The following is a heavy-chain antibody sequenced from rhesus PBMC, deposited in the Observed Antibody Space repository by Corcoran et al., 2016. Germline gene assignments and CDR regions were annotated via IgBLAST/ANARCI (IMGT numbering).Heavy chain of an antibody. CDR2: LNSGGGST. Sequence: EVQLVESGGGLVQPGGSLKLSCAASGFTFSSYGMTWVRQAPGKGREWVSALNSGGGSTYYADSVKGRFTISRDNSKNTLSLQMNSLRAEDTAVYYCAKRVAAAGVWAFDYWGQGVPVTVSS. J-gene: IGHJ4*01. V-gene: IGHV3S5*01. CDR1: GFTFSSYG. D-gene: IGHD6-31*01. CDR3: AKRVAAAGVWAFDY.